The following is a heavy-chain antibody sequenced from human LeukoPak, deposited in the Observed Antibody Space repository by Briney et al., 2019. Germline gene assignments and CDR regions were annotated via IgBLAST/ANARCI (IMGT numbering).Heavy chain of an antibody. V-gene: IGHV3-7*01. D-gene: IGHD4-17*01. CDR3: TPNIGMTTVTEGFD. J-gene: IGHJ4*02. CDR2: INQDGSEI. CDR1: GFTFSNYW. Sequence: GGSLRLSCAASGFTFSNYWMSWVRQAPGKGLEWLANINQDGSEIYYVDSVKGRFTISRDNGKNSLYLQINSLRADDTAVYYCTPNIGMTTVTEGFDWGQGTLVTVSS.